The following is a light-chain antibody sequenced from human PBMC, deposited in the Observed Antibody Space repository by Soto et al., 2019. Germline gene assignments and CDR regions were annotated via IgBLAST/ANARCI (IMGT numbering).Light chain of an antibody. CDR2: EGN. CDR3: CSYAGSGTYV. Sequence: QSALTQCASVSGSPGQSITISCAGTNSDVGSYNFVSWLQQHAGKAPKLMIYEGNKRPSGVSNRFSGSKSGNTASLTISGLLTEDEADYYCCSYAGSGTYVFGTGTKVTVL. CDR1: NSDVGSYNF. V-gene: IGLV2-23*01. J-gene: IGLJ1*01.